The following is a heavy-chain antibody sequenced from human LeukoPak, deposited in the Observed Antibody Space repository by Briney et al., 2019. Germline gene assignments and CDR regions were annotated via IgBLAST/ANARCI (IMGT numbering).Heavy chain of an antibody. V-gene: IGHV1-18*01. Sequence: GASVKVSCKASGYTFTSYGISWVRQAPGQGLEWMGWISAYNGNTNYAQKLQGRVTMTTDTSTSTAYMELRSLRSDDTAVYYCARRGGENGDYGNWYFDLWGRGTLVTVSS. CDR2: ISAYNGNT. D-gene: IGHD4-17*01. CDR1: GYTFTSYG. J-gene: IGHJ2*01. CDR3: ARRGGENGDYGNWYFDL.